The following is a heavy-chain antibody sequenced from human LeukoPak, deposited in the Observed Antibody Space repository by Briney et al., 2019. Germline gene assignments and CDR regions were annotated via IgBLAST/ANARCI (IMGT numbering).Heavy chain of an antibody. J-gene: IGHJ5*02. Sequence: GASVKVSCKTSGGTLRSHIFSWVRQAPGQGLEWMGRITPIIETTKYAQRFQGRVTVTADPSTGTVYMEVSNLRSDDTAIYYCTRVNLRGSKYNWFDPWGQGTPVTVSS. CDR2: ITPIIETT. D-gene: IGHD4-11*01. CDR1: GGTLRSHI. V-gene: IGHV1-69*08. CDR3: TRVNLRGSKYNWFDP.